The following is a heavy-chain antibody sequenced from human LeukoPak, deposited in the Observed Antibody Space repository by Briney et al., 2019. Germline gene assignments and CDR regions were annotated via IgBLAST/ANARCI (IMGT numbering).Heavy chain of an antibody. D-gene: IGHD4-17*01. CDR2: INHSGST. J-gene: IGHJ4*02. CDR1: GGSISSYY. CDR3: ARRWTTVTPYYFDY. V-gene: IGHV4-34*01. Sequence: SETLSLTCTVSGGSISSYYWSWIRQPPGKGLEWIGEINHSGSTNYNPSLKSRVTISVDTSKNQFSLKLSSVTAADTAVYYCARRWTTVTPYYFDYWGQGTLVTVSS.